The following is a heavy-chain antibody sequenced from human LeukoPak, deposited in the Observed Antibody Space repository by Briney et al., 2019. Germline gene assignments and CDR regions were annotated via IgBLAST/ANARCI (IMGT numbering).Heavy chain of an antibody. CDR1: GYIFTNYS. CDR3: ARVVTGYYRGDH. CDR2: ISTYNGNT. V-gene: IGHV1-18*01. D-gene: IGHD3-9*01. J-gene: IGHJ4*02. Sequence: ASVKVSCKASGYIFTNYSLSWVRQAPGHGLEWMGWISTYNGNTTYAQKVQGRVTMTTDTSTSTAYMELRSLRSDDTAVYYCARVVTGYYRGDHWGQGTLVTVSS.